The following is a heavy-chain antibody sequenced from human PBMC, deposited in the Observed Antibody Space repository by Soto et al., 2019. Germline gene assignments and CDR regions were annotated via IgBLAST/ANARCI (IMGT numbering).Heavy chain of an antibody. CDR1: GESFSGYY. D-gene: IGHD5-12*01. CDR2: INHSGST. CDR3: ARRFSWGLTAFTFYRYAY. J-gene: IGHJ4*02. Sequence: PSETLSLTCAVYGESFSGYYWSLIRQPPGKGLEWIGEINHSGSTNYNPSLKSRVTMSVDKSKDPFSLRLSSVTAADTAVYYCARRFSWGLTAFTFYRYAYWAQGSMVTVSS. V-gene: IGHV4-34*01.